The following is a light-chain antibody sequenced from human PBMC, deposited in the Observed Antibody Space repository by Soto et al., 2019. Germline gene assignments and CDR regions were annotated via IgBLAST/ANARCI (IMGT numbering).Light chain of an antibody. CDR2: GAS. Sequence: EIVLTQSPGTLSLSPGERATLSCRASQSVSTSYLGWYQQKPGQAPRLLIYGASRRATGIPDRFSGSGSGTDFTLTISRLEPEDFAVYYCQHYGNSPRTFGQGTKVEIK. CDR3: QHYGNSPRT. J-gene: IGKJ1*01. V-gene: IGKV3-20*01. CDR1: QSVSTSY.